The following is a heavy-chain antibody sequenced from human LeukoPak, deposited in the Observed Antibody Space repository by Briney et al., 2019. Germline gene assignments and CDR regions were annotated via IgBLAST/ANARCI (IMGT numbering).Heavy chain of an antibody. Sequence: ASVKVSCKASGYTFTTYDINWVRQATGQGLEWMGWMNPNSGNGGYAQKFQGRVTITSDSSISTAYMELSSLTSEDTAVYYCAREGFDSWGQGTLVTVSS. CDR1: GYTFTTYD. CDR2: MNPNSGNG. V-gene: IGHV1-8*03. CDR3: AREGFDS. J-gene: IGHJ5*01.